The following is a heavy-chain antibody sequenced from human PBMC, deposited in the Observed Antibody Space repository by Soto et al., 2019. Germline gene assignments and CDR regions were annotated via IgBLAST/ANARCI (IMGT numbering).Heavy chain of an antibody. CDR3: ASTPSRYSSSWYLRPPQDYGMDV. D-gene: IGHD6-13*01. J-gene: IGHJ6*02. CDR1: GGSFSGYY. CDR2: INHSGST. V-gene: IGHV4-34*01. Sequence: SETLSLTCAVYGGSFSGYYWSWIRQPPGKGLEWIGEINHSGSTNYNPSLKSRVTISVDTSKNQFSLKLSSVTAADTAVYYCASTPSRYSSSWYLRPPQDYGMDVWGQGTTVTVSS.